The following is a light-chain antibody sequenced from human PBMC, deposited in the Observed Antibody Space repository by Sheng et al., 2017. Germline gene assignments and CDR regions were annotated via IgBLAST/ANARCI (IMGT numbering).Light chain of an antibody. V-gene: IGKV4-1*01. CDR1: QSVLHSSNNKNY. CDR3: QQYYTIPYT. Sequence: DIVMTQSPDSLAVSLGERATINCKSSQSVLHSSNNKNYLAWYQQRPGQPPKLLIYWASTRESGVPDRFSGSGSGTHFTLTINSLRAEDVAVYYCQQYYTIPYTFGQGTKLEIK. CDR2: WAS. J-gene: IGKJ2*01.